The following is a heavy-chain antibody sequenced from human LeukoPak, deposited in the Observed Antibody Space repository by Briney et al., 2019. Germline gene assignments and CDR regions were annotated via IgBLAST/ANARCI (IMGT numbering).Heavy chain of an antibody. Sequence: GGSLRLSCAASEFTFSTYWMSWVRQAPGKGLEWVADIKQDGSEKYYVDSVKGRFTISRQNAKNSVFLQMNSPRADDTALYYCARHRSGGSQDDAFDIWGRGTFVTVSS. D-gene: IGHD2-15*01. V-gene: IGHV3-7*01. CDR2: IKQDGSEK. CDR3: ARHRSGGSQDDAFDI. CDR1: EFTFSTYW. J-gene: IGHJ3*02.